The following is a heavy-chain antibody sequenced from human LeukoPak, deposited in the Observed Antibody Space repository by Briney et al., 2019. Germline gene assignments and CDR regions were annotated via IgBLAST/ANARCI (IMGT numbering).Heavy chain of an antibody. CDR3: ARVRQLIEAGTFDV. J-gene: IGHJ3*01. V-gene: IGHV4-39*07. D-gene: IGHD6-19*01. Sequence: SETLSLTCTVSGGSISSGPYYWGWIRQPPGKGLEWIGNIYYGENTYYNPSLKSRVTISLDTSKSQFSLRLTSVTAADTAVYYCARVRQLIEAGTFDVWGQGTVVTVSS. CDR1: GGSISSGPYY. CDR2: IYYGENT.